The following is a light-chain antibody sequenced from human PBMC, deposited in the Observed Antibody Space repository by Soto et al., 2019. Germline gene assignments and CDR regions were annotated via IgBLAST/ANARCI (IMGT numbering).Light chain of an antibody. CDR1: SGDIGSYNR. V-gene: IGLV2-8*01. CDR2: EVS. Sequence: QSALTQPASVSGSPGQSITISCTGTSGDIGSYNRVSWYQQHPGKAPKLMIYEVSKRPSGVPDRFSGSKSGNTASLTVSGLQAEDEADYYCSSYAGSNNVFGTGTKLTVL. J-gene: IGLJ1*01. CDR3: SSYAGSNNV.